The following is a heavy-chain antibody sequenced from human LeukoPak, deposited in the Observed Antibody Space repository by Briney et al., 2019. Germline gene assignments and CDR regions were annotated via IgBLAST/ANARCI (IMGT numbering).Heavy chain of an antibody. D-gene: IGHD3-10*02. V-gene: IGHV3-7*01. Sequence: GGSLRLSCAASGFMFSSYWMSWVRQAPGKGLEWVADVKEDGSEKSYVDSVKGRFTISRDNAKNSLYLQMNSLRAEDTAVYYCAELGITMIGGVWGKGTTVTISS. CDR2: VKEDGSEK. CDR3: AELGITMIGGV. CDR1: GFMFSSYW. J-gene: IGHJ6*04.